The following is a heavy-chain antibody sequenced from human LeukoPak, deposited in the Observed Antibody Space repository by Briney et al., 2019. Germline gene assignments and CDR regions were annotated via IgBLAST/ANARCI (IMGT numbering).Heavy chain of an antibody. D-gene: IGHD3-10*01. CDR3: ARHPPTVLLWFGESIGWFDP. J-gene: IGHJ5*02. CDR2: IYYSGST. Sequence: SETLSLTCTVSGGSISSSSYYWGWIRQPPGKGLEWIGSIYYSGSTYYNPSLKSRVTISVDTSKNQFSLKLSSVTAADTAVYYCARHPPTVLLWFGESIGWFDPWGQGTLVTVSS. CDR1: GGSISSSSYY. V-gene: IGHV4-39*01.